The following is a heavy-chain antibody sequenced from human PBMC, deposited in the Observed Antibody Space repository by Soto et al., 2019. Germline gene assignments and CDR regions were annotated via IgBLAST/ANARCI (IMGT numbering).Heavy chain of an antibody. CDR3: ARQIYDSDTGPNFQYYFDS. CDR1: GYSFAGYW. CDR2: IDPSDSQT. J-gene: IGHJ4*02. Sequence: RGESLKISCKGSGYSFAGYWITWVRQKPGKGLEWMGRIDPSDSQTYYSPSFRGHVTISVTRSITTVFLQWSSLRASDTAMYYCARQIYDSDTGPNFQYYFDSWGQGTLVTVS. D-gene: IGHD3-22*01. V-gene: IGHV5-10-1*01.